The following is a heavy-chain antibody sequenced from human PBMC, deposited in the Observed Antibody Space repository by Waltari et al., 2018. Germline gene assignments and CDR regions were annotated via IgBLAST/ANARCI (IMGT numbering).Heavy chain of an antibody. CDR1: GFTFSSYA. D-gene: IGHD5-18*01. J-gene: IGHJ4*02. Sequence: EVQLLESGGGLVQPGGSLRLACAASGFTFSSYAMSWVRQAPGKGLEWVSAISGSGGSTYYADSVKGRFTISRDNSNNTLYLQMNSLRAEDTAVYYCAKDTAMVTWRFDYWCQGTLVTVSS. CDR3: AKDTAMVTWRFDY. V-gene: IGHV3-23*01. CDR2: ISGSGGST.